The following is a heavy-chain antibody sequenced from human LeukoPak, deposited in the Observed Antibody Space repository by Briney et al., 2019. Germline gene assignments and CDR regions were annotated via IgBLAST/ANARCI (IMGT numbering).Heavy chain of an antibody. V-gene: IGHV1-2*02. CDR1: GYTFTGYY. J-gene: IGHJ4*02. D-gene: IGHD1-1*01. CDR3: ARLILGVTSTGFDY. CDR2: INPNSGGT. Sequence: GASVKVSCKASGYTFTGYYMHWVRQAPGQGLEWMGWINPNSGGTNYAQKFQGRVTMTTDTSTSTAYMELRSLRSDDTALYYCARLILGVTSTGFDYWGQGTLVTVSS.